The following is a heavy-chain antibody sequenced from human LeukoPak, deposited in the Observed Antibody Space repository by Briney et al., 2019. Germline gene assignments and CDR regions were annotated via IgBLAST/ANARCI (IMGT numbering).Heavy chain of an antibody. CDR1: GFTFSSYS. CDR3: ARDRVVMPYYGMDV. J-gene: IGHJ6*02. Sequence: GGSLRLSCAASGFTFSSYSMNWVRQAPGKGLEWVSFISSRGSTIYYADSLKGRFTISRDNAKNSLYLQMNSLRAEDTAVYYCARDRVVMPYYGMDVWGQGTTVTVSS. CDR2: ISSRGSTI. V-gene: IGHV3-48*01. D-gene: IGHD3-3*01.